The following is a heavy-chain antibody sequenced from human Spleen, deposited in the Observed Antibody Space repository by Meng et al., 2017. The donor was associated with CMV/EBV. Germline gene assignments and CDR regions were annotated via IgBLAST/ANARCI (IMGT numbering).Heavy chain of an antibody. CDR1: GFTFSSYW. Sequence: GQSLKISCAASGFTFSSYWMSWVRQAPGKGLEWVANIKQAGSEKYYVDSVKGRFTIPRDNAKNSLYLQMTRLSAENTAVYYCARDLLTRIVVVPTTQRGEPNWFDPWGQGTLVTVSS. CDR3: ARDLLTRIVVVPTTQRGEPNWFDP. V-gene: IGHV3-7*01. J-gene: IGHJ5*02. CDR2: IKQAGSEK. D-gene: IGHD2-2*01.